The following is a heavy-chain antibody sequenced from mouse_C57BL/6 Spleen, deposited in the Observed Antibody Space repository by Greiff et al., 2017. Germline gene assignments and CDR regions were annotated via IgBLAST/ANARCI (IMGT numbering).Heavy chain of an antibody. Sequence: QVQLQQPGAELVKPGASVKLSCKASGYTFTSYWMHWVKQRPGRGLEWIGRLDPHSGGTTYNEKFKSKATLPVDQPSSTAYMQLSRLTSEDSAVDYCARGDYGSSWSYVDYWGQSTTLTVAS. CDR2: LDPHSGGT. CDR3: ARGDYGSSWSYVDY. J-gene: IGHJ2*01. D-gene: IGHD1-1*01. CDR1: GYTFTSYW. V-gene: IGHV1-72*01.